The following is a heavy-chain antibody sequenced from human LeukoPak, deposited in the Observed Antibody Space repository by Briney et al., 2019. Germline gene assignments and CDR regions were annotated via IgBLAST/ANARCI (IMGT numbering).Heavy chain of an antibody. CDR3: ASVRKQYYYDSSHHLDASDI. D-gene: IGHD3-22*01. CDR1: GFTFDDYG. CDR2: INWNGRNV. J-gene: IGHJ3*02. V-gene: IGHV3-20*04. Sequence: GGSLRLSRATAGFTFDDYGMNWVRQAPGKGLEWVSNINWNGRNVDYADSVKGRFTISRDKAMNSLHLQMNSLRAEDTAVYYCASVRKQYYYDSSHHLDASDIWGQGTMVIASS.